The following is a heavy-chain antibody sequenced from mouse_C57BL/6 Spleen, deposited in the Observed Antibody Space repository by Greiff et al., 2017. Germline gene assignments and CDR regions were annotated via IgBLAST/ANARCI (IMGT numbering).Heavy chain of an antibody. CDR2: SRNKANDYTT. J-gene: IGHJ3*01. V-gene: IGHV7-1*01. CDR1: GFTFSDFY. Sequence: EVQLVESGGGLVQSGRSLRLSCATSGFTFSDFYMEWVRQAPGKGLEWIAASRNKANDYTTEYSASVRGRFIVSRDTSQSILYLQMNALRAEDTAMYYCAGGANWVFAYWGQGTLVTVSA. CDR3: AGGANWVFAY. D-gene: IGHD4-1*01.